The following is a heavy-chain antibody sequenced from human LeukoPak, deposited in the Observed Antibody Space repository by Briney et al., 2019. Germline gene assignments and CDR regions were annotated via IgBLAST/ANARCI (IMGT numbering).Heavy chain of an antibody. D-gene: IGHD3-22*01. CDR1: GFTFSTSW. CDR2: IKKDGSET. V-gene: IGHV3-7*01. J-gene: IGHJ4*02. CDR3: ARSYDSSGYYPDY. Sequence: GGSLRLSCAASGFTFSTSWMSWVRQVPGKGLEWVANIKKDGSETYYVDSVKGRFTISRDNAKNTLYLQMNSLRAEDTAVYYCARSYDSSGYYPDYWGQGTLVTVSS.